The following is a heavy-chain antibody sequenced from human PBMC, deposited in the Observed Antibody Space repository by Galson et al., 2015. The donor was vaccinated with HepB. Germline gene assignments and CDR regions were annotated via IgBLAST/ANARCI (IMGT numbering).Heavy chain of an antibody. CDR1: GFTFSTYW. V-gene: IGHV3-7*03. CDR2: IKQDGSAI. Sequence: SLRLSCAASGFTFSTYWMNWVRPAPGKGLEWVAIIKQDGSAIHYMDSVRGRFTISRDNAKNSLYLQMSSLRAEDTAVYYCAGGSGYLIEDWGQGTVVTVSS. J-gene: IGHJ4*02. D-gene: IGHD2-2*03. CDR3: AGGSGYLIED.